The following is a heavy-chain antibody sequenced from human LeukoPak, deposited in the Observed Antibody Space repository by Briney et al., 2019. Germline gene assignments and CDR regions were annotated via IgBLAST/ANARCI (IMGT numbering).Heavy chain of an antibody. CDR1: GFTFSSYS. Sequence: GGSLRLSCAASGFTFSSYSMSWVRQAPGKGLEWVSSISSSSSYIYYADSVKGRFTISRDNAKNSLYLQMNSLRAEDTAVYYCARANDNYYYYYMDVWGKGTTVTVSS. D-gene: IGHD3-9*01. J-gene: IGHJ6*03. CDR3: ARANDNYYYYYMDV. V-gene: IGHV3-21*01. CDR2: ISSSSSYI.